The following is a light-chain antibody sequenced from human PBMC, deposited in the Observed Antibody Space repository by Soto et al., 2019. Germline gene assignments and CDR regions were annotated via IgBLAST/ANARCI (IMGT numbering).Light chain of an antibody. CDR2: GAS. J-gene: IGKJ1*01. Sequence: IVLTQSPATLSVSPGERATLSCRASQTISSNLAWYQQKPGQPPRLLIYGASSRATGIPDRFSGSGSGTDFTLTISRLEPEDFAVYYCQQYGSSPRTFGQGTKVDI. V-gene: IGKV3-20*01. CDR1: QTISSN. CDR3: QQYGSSPRT.